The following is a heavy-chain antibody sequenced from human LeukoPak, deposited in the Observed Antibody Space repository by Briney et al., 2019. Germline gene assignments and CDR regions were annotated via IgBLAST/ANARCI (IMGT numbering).Heavy chain of an antibody. Sequence: PSETLSLTCTVSGASINIRYHYWGWIRRSPGKGLEWIGSMDYTGETYYSPSLQSRVTISVDTPRNQFSLKLSSVTAADTAVYHCASLRERSYYARGFDYWGRGTLVTVSS. CDR2: MDYTGET. CDR3: ASLRERSYYARGFDY. CDR1: GASINIRYHY. D-gene: IGHD1-26*01. V-gene: IGHV4-39*01. J-gene: IGHJ4*02.